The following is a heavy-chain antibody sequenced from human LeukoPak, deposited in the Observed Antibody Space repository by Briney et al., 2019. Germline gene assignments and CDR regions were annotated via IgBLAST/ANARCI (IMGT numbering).Heavy chain of an antibody. D-gene: IGHD3-10*01. V-gene: IGHV1-69*04. CDR1: GGTFSSYA. CDR3: AKFGEFYGMDV. CDR2: IIPILGIA. Sequence: SVNVSCKASGGTFSSYAISWVRQAPGQGLEWMGRIIPILGIANYAQKFQGRVTITADKSTSTAYMELSSLRSEDTAVYYCAKFGEFYGMDVWGQGTTVTASS. J-gene: IGHJ6*02.